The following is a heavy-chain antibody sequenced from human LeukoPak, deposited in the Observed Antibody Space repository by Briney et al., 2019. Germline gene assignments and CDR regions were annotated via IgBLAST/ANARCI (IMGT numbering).Heavy chain of an antibody. CDR2: ISYDGSNK. D-gene: IGHD6-13*01. CDR1: GFTFSSYA. Sequence: GGSLRLSCVASGFTFSSYAMHWVRQAPGKGLEWVAVISYDGSNKYYADSVKGRFTISRDNSKNTLYLQMNSLRAEDTAVYYCARGEDIAAAGTNLFDYWGQGTLVTVSS. V-gene: IGHV3-30-3*01. CDR3: ARGEDIAAAGTNLFDY. J-gene: IGHJ4*02.